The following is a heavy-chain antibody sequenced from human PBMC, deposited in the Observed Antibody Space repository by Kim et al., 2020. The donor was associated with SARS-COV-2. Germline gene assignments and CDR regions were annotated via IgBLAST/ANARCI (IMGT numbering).Heavy chain of an antibody. Sequence: GESLKISCKGSGYSFTSYWISWVRQMPGKGLEWMGRIDPSDSYTNYSPSFQGHVTISADKSISTAYLQWSSLKASDTAMYYCARLGSYYYDSSGYYIPWGQGTLVTVSS. D-gene: IGHD3-22*01. CDR3: ARLGSYYYDSSGYYIP. CDR1: GYSFTSYW. CDR2: IDPSDSYT. J-gene: IGHJ5*02. V-gene: IGHV5-10-1*01.